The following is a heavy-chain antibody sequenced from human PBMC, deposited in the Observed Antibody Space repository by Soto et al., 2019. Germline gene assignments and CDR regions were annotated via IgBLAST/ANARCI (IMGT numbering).Heavy chain of an antibody. CDR2: LIPIFGTP. V-gene: IGHV1-69*06. CDR1: GGTFSSYG. Sequence: QVQVVQSGAAVKKPGSSVRVSCKASGGTFSSYGISWMRQAPGQGLEWMGGLIPIFGTPNYAQKFQGRVTITADKSTSTAYMELSSLRSEDTAVYYCARDHPSPGGFDPWGPGTVVTVSS. J-gene: IGHJ5*02. CDR3: ARDHPSPGGFDP.